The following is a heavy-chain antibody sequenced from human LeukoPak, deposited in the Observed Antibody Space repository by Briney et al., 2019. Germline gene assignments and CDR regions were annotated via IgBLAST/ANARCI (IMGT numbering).Heavy chain of an antibody. V-gene: IGHV1-18*01. CDR3: ARSGYYDSSGPPDY. D-gene: IGHD3-22*01. CDR1: GYTFTSYG. J-gene: IGHJ4*02. CDR2: ISAYNGNT. Sequence: GASVKVSCKASGYTFTSYGISWVRQAPGRGLEWMGWISAYNGNTNYAQKLQGRVTMTTDTSTSTAYMELRSLRSDDTAVYYCARSGYYDSSGPPDYWGQGTLVTVSS.